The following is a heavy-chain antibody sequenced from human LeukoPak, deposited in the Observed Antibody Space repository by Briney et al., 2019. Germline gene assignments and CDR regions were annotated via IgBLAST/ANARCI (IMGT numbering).Heavy chain of an antibody. Sequence: QSGGSLRLSCTASGFTFSSYAMNWVRQGPGKGLEWVSGIGAGGTFTYYADSVKGRFTISRDNTKNSLYLQMDGLRAEDTAVYYCARDRGAVAATWFDYWGQGTLVTVSS. CDR3: ARDRGAVAATWFDY. CDR2: IGAGGTFT. CDR1: GFTFSSYA. V-gene: IGHV3-23*01. D-gene: IGHD6-19*01. J-gene: IGHJ4*02.